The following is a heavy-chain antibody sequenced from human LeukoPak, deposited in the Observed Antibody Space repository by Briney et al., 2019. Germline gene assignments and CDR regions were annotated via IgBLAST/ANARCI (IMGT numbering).Heavy chain of an antibody. J-gene: IGHJ4*02. CDR1: GYTFSDYA. D-gene: IGHD2-2*01. CDR2: IDAGNGDT. Sequence: ASVKVSCKPSGYTFSDYAMHWVRQAPGQRFEGMGWIDAGNGDTRYSQKSQGRVTITRDTSASTAYIELRSLRSEDTAMYYCARGSTSDWPLDHWGQETLVTISS. CDR3: ARGSTSDWPLDH. V-gene: IGHV1-3*01.